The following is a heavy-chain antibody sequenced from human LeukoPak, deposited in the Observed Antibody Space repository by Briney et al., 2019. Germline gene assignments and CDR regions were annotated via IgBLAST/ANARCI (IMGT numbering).Heavy chain of an antibody. CDR3: ARGLRELAAANTYYFDN. D-gene: IGHD6-25*01. Sequence: SETLSLSCSVSGGSISSGVYYWSWIRQPPGKGLEWLVYIDYSGSTYHNPSLKSRVTISKDTSKNQFSLNLSSVTAADTAVFYCARGLRELAAANTYYFDNWGQGTLVTVSS. J-gene: IGHJ4*02. V-gene: IGHV4-30-4*01. CDR1: GGSISSGVYY. CDR2: IDYSGST.